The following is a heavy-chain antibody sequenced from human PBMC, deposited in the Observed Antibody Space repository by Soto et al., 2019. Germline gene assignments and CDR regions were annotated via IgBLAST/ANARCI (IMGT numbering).Heavy chain of an antibody. CDR3: ARGHIVVVPAAANTNWFDP. CDR1: CGSFSGYY. Sequence: SETLSLTCAVYCGSFSGYYWSWIRQPPGKGLEWIGEINHSGSTNYNPSLKSRVTISVGTSKNQFSPKLSSVTAADTAVYYCARGHIVVVPAAANTNWFDPWGQGTLVTVSS. D-gene: IGHD2-2*01. CDR2: INHSGST. V-gene: IGHV4-34*01. J-gene: IGHJ5*02.